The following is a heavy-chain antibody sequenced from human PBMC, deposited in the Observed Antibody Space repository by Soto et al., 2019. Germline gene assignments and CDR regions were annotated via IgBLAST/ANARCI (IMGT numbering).Heavy chain of an antibody. CDR3: ARSYCGDDCDLDY. CDR1: GFTFSSYV. V-gene: IGHV3-30-3*01. CDR2: ISKDGSNK. D-gene: IGHD2-21*02. J-gene: IGHJ4*02. Sequence: QVQLVESGGGVVQPGRSLRLSCAASGFTFSSYVMHWVRQAPGKGLEWVVVISKDGSNKHYADSVKGRFTISRDNSKNTLYLQMNSLRAEETAVYYCARSYCGDDCDLDYWGQGTLVTV.